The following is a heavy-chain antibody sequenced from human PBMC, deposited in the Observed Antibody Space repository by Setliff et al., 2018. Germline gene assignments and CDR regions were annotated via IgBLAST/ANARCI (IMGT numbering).Heavy chain of an antibody. CDR2: ISSSSHII. D-gene: IGHD3-22*01. J-gene: IGHJ4*03. CDR3: ARDNNYYDRSGYYSGHDV. V-gene: IGHV3-48*01. Sequence: PGGSLRLSCEASGFTFSGYSMNWVRQAPGKGLEWVSYISSSSHIISYADSVKGRFTISRDNAKKSLSLKMNSLRAEDTAVYYCARDNNYYDRSGYYSGHDVWGQGILVTVSS. CDR1: GFTFSGYS.